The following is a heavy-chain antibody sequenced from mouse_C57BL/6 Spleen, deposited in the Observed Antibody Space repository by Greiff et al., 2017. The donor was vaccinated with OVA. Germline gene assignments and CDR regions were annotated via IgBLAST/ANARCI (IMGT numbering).Heavy chain of an antibody. V-gene: IGHV1-64*01. J-gene: IGHJ1*03. CDR2: IHPNSGST. D-gene: IGHD2-4*01. Sequence: VQLQQPGAELVKPGASVKLSCKASGYTFTSYWMHWVKQRPGQGLAWIGMIHPNSGSTNYNEKFKSKATLTVDNSSSTAYMQLSSLTSEDSAVYYCARDDYDGYYGVWGTGTTVTVYS. CDR3: ARDDYDGYYGV. CDR1: GYTFTSYW.